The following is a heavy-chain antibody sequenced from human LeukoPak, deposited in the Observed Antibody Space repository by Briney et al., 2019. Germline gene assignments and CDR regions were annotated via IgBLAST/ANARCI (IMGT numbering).Heavy chain of an antibody. CDR2: IYHSGST. CDR3: ARAGWLRVFDY. D-gene: IGHD5-24*01. J-gene: IGHJ4*02. Sequence: PSETLSLTCAVSGGSISSGGYSWSWIRQPPGKGLEWIGYIYHSGSTYYNPSLKSRVTISVDRSKNQFSLKLSSVTAADTAVYYCARAGWLRVFDYWGQETLVTVSS. CDR1: GGSISSGGYS. V-gene: IGHV4-30-2*01.